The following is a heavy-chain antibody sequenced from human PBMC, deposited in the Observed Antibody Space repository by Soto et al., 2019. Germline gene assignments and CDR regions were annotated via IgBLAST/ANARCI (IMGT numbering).Heavy chain of an antibody. CDR1: GYTFTSYG. CDR3: VRRHVSATGIDWFDP. Sequence: AAVKVSCKASGYTFTSYGIHWVRQAPGQRLEWMGWINAANGDTKYSPKFQGGVTITRDTSASTAYMELSSLRSEDTAVYYCVRRHVSATGIDWFDPWGQGTLVTVSS. V-gene: IGHV1-3*01. D-gene: IGHD6-13*01. CDR2: INAANGDT. J-gene: IGHJ5*02.